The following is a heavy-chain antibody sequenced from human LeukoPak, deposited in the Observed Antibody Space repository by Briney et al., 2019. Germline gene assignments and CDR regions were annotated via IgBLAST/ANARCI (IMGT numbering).Heavy chain of an antibody. CDR3: ARDPRPGIAVAGPDY. CDR1: GITFNNYW. J-gene: IGHJ4*02. V-gene: IGHV3-74*01. Sequence: GGSLRLSCAASGITFNNYWLHWVRQAPGKGLVWVSRIDTDGSGTIYADSVKGRFTISRDNAKNTLYLQMNSLRAEDTAVYYCARDPRPGIAVAGPDYWGQGTLVTVSS. D-gene: IGHD6-19*01. CDR2: IDTDGSGT.